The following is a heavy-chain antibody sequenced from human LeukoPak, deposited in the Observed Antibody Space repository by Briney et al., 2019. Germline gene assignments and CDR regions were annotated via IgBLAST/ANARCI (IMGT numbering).Heavy chain of an antibody. CDR3: ARNLRWSRGGYYFDY. J-gene: IGHJ4*02. CDR1: GYSFTSYW. V-gene: IGHV5-51*01. D-gene: IGHD4-23*01. CDR2: IYPGDSDT. Sequence: GESLKISCKGSGYSFTSYWIGWVRQMPGKGLECMGIIYPGDSDTRYSPSFQGQVTISADKSISTAYLQWSSLKASDTAMYYCARNLRWSRGGYYFDYWGQGTLVTVSS.